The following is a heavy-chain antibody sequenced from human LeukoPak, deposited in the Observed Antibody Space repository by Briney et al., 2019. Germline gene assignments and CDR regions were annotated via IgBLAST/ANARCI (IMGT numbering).Heavy chain of an antibody. Sequence: GGSLRLSCAASGFSVSNNYVNWVRQAPGKGLEWVSVMYAGGSTVYADSVKGRFTISTDNSKNTLYLQMNSLRPEDTAVYYCARDLRYSVSWYWYFDLWGRGTLATVSS. V-gene: IGHV3-53*01. CDR3: ARDLRYSVSWYWYFDL. J-gene: IGHJ2*01. CDR1: GFSVSNNY. D-gene: IGHD5/OR15-5a*01. CDR2: MYAGGST.